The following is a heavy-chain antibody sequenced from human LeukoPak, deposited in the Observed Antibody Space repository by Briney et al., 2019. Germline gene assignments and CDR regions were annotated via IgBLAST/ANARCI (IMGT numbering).Heavy chain of an antibody. J-gene: IGHJ4*02. Sequence: PGGSLRLSCAASGFTFSSYSMNWVRQAPGKGLEWVSSISSSSSYIYYADSVKGRFTISRDNSKNTLFLQMGSLRAEDMAVYYCARDRGGYYDYWGQGTLVTVSS. CDR1: GFTFSSYS. V-gene: IGHV3-21*01. CDR3: ARDRGGYYDY. CDR2: ISSSSSYI. D-gene: IGHD3-22*01.